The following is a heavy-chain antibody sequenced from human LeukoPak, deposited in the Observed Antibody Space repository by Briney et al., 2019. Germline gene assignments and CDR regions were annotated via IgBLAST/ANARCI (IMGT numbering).Heavy chain of an antibody. CDR2: INHSGST. Sequence: SETLSLTCAVYGGSFSGYYWSWIRQPPGKGLEWIGEINHSGSTNYNPSLQSRVTISVDTSKNQFSLNLNSVTAADTAVYYCARGGAARLHFQNWGQGILVTVSS. D-gene: IGHD6-6*01. CDR1: GGSFSGYY. V-gene: IGHV4-34*01. J-gene: IGHJ1*01. CDR3: ARGGAARLHFQN.